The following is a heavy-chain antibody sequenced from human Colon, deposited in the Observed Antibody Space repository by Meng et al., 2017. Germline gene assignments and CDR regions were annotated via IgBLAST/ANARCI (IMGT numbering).Heavy chain of an antibody. CDR2: IYTSGST. D-gene: IGHD3-10*01. CDR1: GGSISSGSYY. V-gene: IGHV4-61*02. J-gene: IGHJ4*02. CDR3: ARDYYGSGSYGSV. Sequence: SETLSLTCTVSGGSISSGSYYWSWIRQPAGKGLEWIGRIYTSGSTNYNPSLKSRVTISVDTSKNQFSLKLSSVTAADTAVYYCARDYYGSGSYGSVWGQGTLVTVSS.